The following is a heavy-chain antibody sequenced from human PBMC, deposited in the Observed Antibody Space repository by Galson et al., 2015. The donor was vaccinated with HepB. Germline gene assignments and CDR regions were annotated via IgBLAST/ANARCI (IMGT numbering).Heavy chain of an antibody. CDR1: GFSFSYSS. Sequence: SLRLSCAASGFSFSYSSMNWVRQAPGKGLEWVSSISGSSSHIYYADSVKGRFTISRDNARNALSLQINSLRAEDTAVYYCARAPTTDPIYFYYYMDVWGKGTTVTVSS. CDR3: ARAPTTDPIYFYYYMDV. V-gene: IGHV3-21*01. D-gene: IGHD4-17*01. J-gene: IGHJ6*03. CDR2: ISGSSSHI.